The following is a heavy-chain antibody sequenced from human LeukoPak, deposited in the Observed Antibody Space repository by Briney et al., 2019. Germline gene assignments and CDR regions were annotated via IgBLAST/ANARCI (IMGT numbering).Heavy chain of an antibody. CDR2: IYYSGST. CDR1: GGSISSSSYY. J-gene: IGHJ5*02. CDR3: ARDARIAAAVNNWFDP. D-gene: IGHD6-13*01. Sequence: SETLSLTCTVSGGSISSSSYYWGWIRQPPGKGLEWIGSIYYSGSTYYNPSLKSRVTISVDKSKNQFSLKLSSVTAADTAVYYCARDARIAAAVNNWFDPWGQGTLVTVSS. V-gene: IGHV4-39*07.